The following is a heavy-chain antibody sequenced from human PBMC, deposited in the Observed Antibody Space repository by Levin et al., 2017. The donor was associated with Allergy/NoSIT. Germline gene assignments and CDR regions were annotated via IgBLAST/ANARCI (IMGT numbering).Heavy chain of an antibody. CDR3: AATAIAVAGTIDY. CDR2: INHSGST. V-gene: IGHV4-34*01. J-gene: IGHJ4*02. Sequence: SQTLSLTCAVYGGSFSGYYWSWIRQPPGKGLEWIGEINHSGSTNYNPSLKSRVTISVDTSKNQFSLKLSSVTAADTAVYYCAATAIAVAGTIDYWGQGTLVTVSS. CDR1: GGSFSGYY. D-gene: IGHD6-19*01.